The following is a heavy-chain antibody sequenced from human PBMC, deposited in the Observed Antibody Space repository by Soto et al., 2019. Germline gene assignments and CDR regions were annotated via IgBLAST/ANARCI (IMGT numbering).Heavy chain of an antibody. J-gene: IGHJ6*02. CDR1: GGNFGGFG. Sequence: GGPIRLSWGDSGGNFGGFGVSWVRQAKGKGLEWVSSISSSSSYIYYADSVKGRFTISRDNAKNSLYLQMNSLRAEDTAVYYCARDLPGYCSSTSCYTEYYYYGMDVWGQGTTVTVSS. V-gene: IGHV3-21*01. CDR3: ARDLPGYCSSTSCYTEYYYYGMDV. D-gene: IGHD2-2*02. CDR2: ISSSSSYI.